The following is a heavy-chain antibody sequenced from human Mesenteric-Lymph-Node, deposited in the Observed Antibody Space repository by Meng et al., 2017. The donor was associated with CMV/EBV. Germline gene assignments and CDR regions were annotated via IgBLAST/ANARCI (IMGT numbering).Heavy chain of an antibody. Sequence: GGSLRLSCAASGFTFSTSWMSWVRQAPGKGLEWVANIKQDESEKYYVDSVKGRFTISRDNGKNSLYLQMNSLRAEDTAVYYCARTEMATGPLDYWGQGTLVTVSS. CDR1: GFTFSTSW. CDR2: IKQDESEK. J-gene: IGHJ4*02. V-gene: IGHV3-7*03. D-gene: IGHD5-24*01. CDR3: ARTEMATGPLDY.